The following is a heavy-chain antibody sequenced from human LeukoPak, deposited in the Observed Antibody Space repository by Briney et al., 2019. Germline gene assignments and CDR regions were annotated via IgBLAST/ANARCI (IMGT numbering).Heavy chain of an antibody. CDR1: GFTFSSYA. CDR2: ISGSGGST. J-gene: IGHJ5*02. CDR3: AKDRAGYYYRDWFDP. Sequence: PGGSLRLSCAASGFTFSSYAMSWVCQAPGKGREWVSAISGSGGSTYYADSVKGRFTISRDNFKSTLYLQMNSLRAEDTAVYYSAKDRAGYYYRDWFDPWGQGALVTVSS. V-gene: IGHV3-23*01. D-gene: IGHD3-22*01.